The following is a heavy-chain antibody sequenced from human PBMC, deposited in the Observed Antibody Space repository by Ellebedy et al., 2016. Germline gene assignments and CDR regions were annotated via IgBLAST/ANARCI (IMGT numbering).Heavy chain of an antibody. V-gene: IGHV4-38-2*02. Sequence: SETLSLXXTVSDYSISSDYYWGWIRQPPGKGLEWIGSLYHSGTIYYNPSLKSRVTISVDTSKNQFSLKLSSVTAADTAVYYCARSFSGSYPSFDYWGQGTLVTVSS. J-gene: IGHJ4*02. CDR3: ARSFSGSYPSFDY. CDR2: LYHSGTI. D-gene: IGHD3-10*01. CDR1: DYSISSDYY.